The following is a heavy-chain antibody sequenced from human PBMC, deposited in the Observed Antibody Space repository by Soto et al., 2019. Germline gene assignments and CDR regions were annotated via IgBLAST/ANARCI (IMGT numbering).Heavy chain of an antibody. V-gene: IGHV5-51*01. D-gene: IGHD1-20*01. CDR3: ARGITGLSNPYHFDL. J-gene: IGHJ4*02. CDR2: IYPGDSDT. CDR1: GYSFTGYW. Sequence: EVQLVQSGAEVKKPGESLKISCQGSGYSFTGYWIGCVRQMSGEGLEWMGIIYPGDSDTRYSPSFQGQVTISADKSLSTAYLQWSSMKASDTALYYCARGITGLSNPYHFDLWGQGTLVTVSS.